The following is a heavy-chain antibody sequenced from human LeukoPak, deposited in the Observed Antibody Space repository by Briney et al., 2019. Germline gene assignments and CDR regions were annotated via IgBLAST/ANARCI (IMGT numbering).Heavy chain of an antibody. J-gene: IGHJ4*02. CDR1: GFTFSNYW. Sequence: PGGSLRLSCAASGFTFSNYWMSWVRQGPGEGLEWEANINQGGSEKYYVESVKGRFTISRDNAKNSLDLQMNSLRVEDTAIYYCARLVVPPGNRGWYYEHWGQGTLVTVSS. CDR3: ARLVVPPGNRGWYYEH. D-gene: IGHD2-2*01. CDR2: INQGGSEK. V-gene: IGHV3-7*03.